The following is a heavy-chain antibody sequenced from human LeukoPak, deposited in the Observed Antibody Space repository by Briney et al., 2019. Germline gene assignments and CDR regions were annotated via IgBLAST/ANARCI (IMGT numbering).Heavy chain of an antibody. CDR3: ATEFGYPQTNWFDP. V-gene: IGHV1-24*01. D-gene: IGHD3-22*01. J-gene: IGHJ5*02. CDR2: FDPEDGET. Sequence: ASVKVSFKVSGYTLTELSMHWVRQAPGKGVEWMGGFDPEDGETIYSQKFQGRVTMTEDTSTDTAYMELSSLRSEDTAVYYCATEFGYPQTNWFDPWGQGTLVTVSS. CDR1: GYTLTELS.